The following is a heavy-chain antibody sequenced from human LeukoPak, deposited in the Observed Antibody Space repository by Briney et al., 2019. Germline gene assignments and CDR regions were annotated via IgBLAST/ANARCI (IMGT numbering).Heavy chain of an antibody. CDR2: ISWNSGSI. Sequence: PGRSLRLSCAASGFTFDDYAMHWVRQAPGKGLEWVSGISWNSGSIGYADSVKGRFTISRDNAKNSLYLQMNSLRAEDTALYYCAKDVVAGTWEVFADWGQGTLVTVSS. D-gene: IGHD6-19*01. V-gene: IGHV3-9*01. CDR3: AKDVVAGTWEVFAD. J-gene: IGHJ4*02. CDR1: GFTFDDYA.